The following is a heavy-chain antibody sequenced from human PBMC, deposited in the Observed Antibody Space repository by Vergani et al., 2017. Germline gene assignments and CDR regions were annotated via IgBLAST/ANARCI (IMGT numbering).Heavy chain of an antibody. J-gene: IGHJ3*02. V-gene: IGHV3-23*01. D-gene: IGHD3-10*01. CDR1: GFTFSSYA. CDR3: AKVKRTMVRGATFYAFDI. CDR2: ISGSGGST. Sequence: EVQLLESGGGLVQPGGSLRLSCAASGFTFSSYAMSWVRQAPGKGLEWVSAISGSGGSTYYAYSVKCRFTISRDNSKNTLYLQMNSLRAEDTAVYYCAKVKRTMVRGATFYAFDIWGQGTMVTVSS.